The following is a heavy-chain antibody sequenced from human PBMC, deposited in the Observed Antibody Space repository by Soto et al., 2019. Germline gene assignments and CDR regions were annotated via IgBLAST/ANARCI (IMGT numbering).Heavy chain of an antibody. D-gene: IGHD2-2*01. Sequence: PGGSLRLSCAASGFTFTNYWMHWVRQVPGKGLVWVSRINSDGSNTNYADSVRGRFTISRDNAKNTLYLRMNSLRADDMAVYYCARAVSQRYDYWGQGTVVTVS. CDR3: ARAVSQRYDY. CDR2: INSDGSNT. J-gene: IGHJ4*02. V-gene: IGHV3-74*01. CDR1: GFTFTNYW.